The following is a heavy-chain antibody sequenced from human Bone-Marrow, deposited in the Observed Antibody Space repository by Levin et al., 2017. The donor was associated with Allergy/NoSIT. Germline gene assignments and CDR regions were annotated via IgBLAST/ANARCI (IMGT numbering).Heavy chain of an antibody. CDR3: ALENAPVRGPFDI. V-gene: IGHV1-24*01. CDR2: FDAEEGET. CDR1: GYTLAEVS. Sequence: RASVKVSCKVSGYTLAEVSLHWVRHVPGKGLEWMGGFDAEEGETIYAQRFQGRVTMSEDTSSDTAYMDLNRLTSADTAIYYCALENAPVRGPFDIWGQGTMVIVSS. D-gene: IGHD2-2*01. J-gene: IGHJ3*02.